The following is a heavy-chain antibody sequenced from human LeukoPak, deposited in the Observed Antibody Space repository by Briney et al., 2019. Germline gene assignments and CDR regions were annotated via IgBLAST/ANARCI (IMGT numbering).Heavy chain of an antibody. CDR2: ITSSSSYI. J-gene: IGHJ4*02. Sequence: GGSLSFSCAASAFTLSSISMNWVRQAQGKGREWVSSITSSSSYIYYEDSGRGRFTISRDNAKTSLYLQRNSLRAEDTALYYCALLDSGYDYGRFDYWGQGTLVTVSS. D-gene: IGHD5-12*01. CDR1: AFTLSSIS. V-gene: IGHV3-21*04. CDR3: ALLDSGYDYGRFDY.